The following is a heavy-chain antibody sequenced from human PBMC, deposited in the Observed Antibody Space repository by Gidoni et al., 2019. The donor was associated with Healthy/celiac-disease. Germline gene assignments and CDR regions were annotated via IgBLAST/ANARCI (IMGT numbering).Heavy chain of an antibody. V-gene: IGHV3-7*01. CDR2: INQDGSEK. Sequence: VQLVESGGGLVQPGGSLRLSCAASGFTFSSYWMSWVRQAPGKGLEWVANINQDGSEKYYVDSVKGRFTISRDNAKKSLYLLMNSLRVEDTAVYYCARDITGYDEFDPWGQGILVTVSP. CDR1: GFTFSSYW. J-gene: IGHJ5*02. CDR3: ARDITGYDEFDP. D-gene: IGHD5-12*01.